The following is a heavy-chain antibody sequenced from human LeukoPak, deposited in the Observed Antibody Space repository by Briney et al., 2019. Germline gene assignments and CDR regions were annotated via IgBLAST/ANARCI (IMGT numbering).Heavy chain of an antibody. Sequence: SETLSLTCTVFNYSIRGGFFWGWIRQSPGRGLEWIGIIARDGTAYSNPSLKSRLTISVDTSKNQFSLRLTSVTAADTATYYCAKVHSGSYIGYFDLWGRGTVVSVSS. CDR1: NYSIRGGFF. CDR2: IARDGTA. J-gene: IGHJ2*01. CDR3: AKVHSGSYIGYFDL. D-gene: IGHD1-26*01. V-gene: IGHV4-38-2*02.